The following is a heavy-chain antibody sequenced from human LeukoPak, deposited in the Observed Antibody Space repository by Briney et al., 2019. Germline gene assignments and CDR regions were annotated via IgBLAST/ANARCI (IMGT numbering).Heavy chain of an antibody. Sequence: SETLSLTCTVSGGSISSSSYYWGWIRQPPGKGLEWIGSIYYSGSTYYNPSLKSRVTISVDTSKNQFSLKLSSVTAADTAVYYCARLSSGSDYWGQGTLVTVSS. D-gene: IGHD6-19*01. J-gene: IGHJ4*02. CDR1: GGSISSSSYY. V-gene: IGHV4-39*01. CDR2: IYYSGST. CDR3: ARLSSGSDY.